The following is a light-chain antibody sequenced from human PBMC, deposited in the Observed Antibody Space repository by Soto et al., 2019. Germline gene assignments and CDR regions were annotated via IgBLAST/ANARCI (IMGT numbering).Light chain of an antibody. CDR3: SSYTSSSPYV. J-gene: IGLJ1*01. V-gene: IGLV2-14*01. CDR1: ISDVGGYNY. CDR2: EVS. Sequence: QSVLTEPSSVSGSPGQSITISCTGTISDVGGYNYVSWYQQQSGKAPKLMIHEVSNRPSGVSNRFSGSKSGNTASLTISGLQAEDEADYYCSSYTSSSPYVFGIGTKVTVL.